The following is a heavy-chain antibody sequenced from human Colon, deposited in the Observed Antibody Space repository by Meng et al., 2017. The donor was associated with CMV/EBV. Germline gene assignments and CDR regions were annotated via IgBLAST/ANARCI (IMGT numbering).Heavy chain of an antibody. CDR3: VRESEVSGVVYLHH. D-gene: IGHD6-19*01. Sequence: SGYTFTPYGLSRVRQAPGKGLDWMGWMSAYSGDPHFAQNFQGRVILTRDTSTTTAYLEMRSLRSHDTATYYRVRESEVSGVVYLHHWGQGTLVTVSS. V-gene: IGHV1-18*01. CDR1: GYTFTPYG. CDR2: MSAYSGDP. J-gene: IGHJ1*01.